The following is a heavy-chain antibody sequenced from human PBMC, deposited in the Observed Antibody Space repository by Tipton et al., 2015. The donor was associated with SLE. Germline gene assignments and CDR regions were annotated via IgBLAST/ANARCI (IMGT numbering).Heavy chain of an antibody. CDR2: IYYSGST. V-gene: IGHV4-31*03. Sequence: TLSLTCTVSGGSISSGGYYWSWIRQHPGKGLEWIWYIYYSGSTYYNPSLKSRVTISVDTSKNQFSLKLSSVTAADTAVYYCARERDYYDSSGYYLEDAFDIWGQGTMVTVSS. CDR1: GGSISSGGYY. J-gene: IGHJ3*02. CDR3: ARERDYYDSSGYYLEDAFDI. D-gene: IGHD3-22*01.